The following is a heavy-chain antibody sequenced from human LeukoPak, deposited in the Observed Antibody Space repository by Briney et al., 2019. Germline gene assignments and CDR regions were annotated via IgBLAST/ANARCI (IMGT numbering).Heavy chain of an antibody. CDR2: ISGSGSNT. J-gene: IGHJ4*02. V-gene: IGHV3-23*01. D-gene: IGHD6-13*01. Sequence: PGGSLRLSCAASGFTFSNYAMSWVRQAPGKGVEWVSVISGSGSNTHYADSVKGRFTISRDNSKNTLYLQMNSLRAEDTAVYYCAKDGFGTAAGSFDYWGQGTLVTVSS. CDR1: GFTFSNYA. CDR3: AKDGFGTAAGSFDY.